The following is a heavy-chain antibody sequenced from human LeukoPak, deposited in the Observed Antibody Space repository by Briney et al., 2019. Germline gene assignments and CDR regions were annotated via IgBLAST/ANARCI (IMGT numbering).Heavy chain of an antibody. CDR1: GFTFSIYG. Sequence: GGSLRLSCAASGFTFSIYGMNWVRQAPGKGLEGGSYISSSGSTIYYADSVRGRFTISRDNSKNTLYLQMNSLRAEDTAVYYCARGRGNWFDPWGQGTLVTVPS. J-gene: IGHJ5*02. V-gene: IGHV3-48*01. CDR3: ARGRGNWFDP. CDR2: ISSSGSTI.